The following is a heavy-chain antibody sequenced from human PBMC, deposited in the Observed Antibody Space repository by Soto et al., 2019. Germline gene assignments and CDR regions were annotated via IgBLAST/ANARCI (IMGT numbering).Heavy chain of an antibody. V-gene: IGHV4-59*02. J-gene: IGHJ1*01. D-gene: IGHD6-25*01. Sequence: LAFACTDYGSSVTGNSWGWIRQPPGKGLEWIGYIYYSGSTNYNPSLKSRVTISVDTSKNQSSLKLSSVTAADTAVYYCARFWAAVAYSE. CDR1: GSSVTGNS. CDR2: IYYSGST. CDR3: ARFWAAVAYSE.